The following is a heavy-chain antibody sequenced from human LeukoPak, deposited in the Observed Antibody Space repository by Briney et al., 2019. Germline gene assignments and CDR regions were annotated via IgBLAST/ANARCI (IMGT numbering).Heavy chain of an antibody. CDR1: GFTFSGFW. CDR3: ASLYYYDSSGV. D-gene: IGHD3-22*01. CDR2: INSDGSEG. V-gene: IGHV3-7*01. Sequence: GGSLRLSCAVSGFTFSGFWMSWSRKAPGKGLEWVASINSDGSEGYYADVVKGRFTISRDNAKNSLYLQMNSLRAEDTAVYYCASLYYYDSSGVWGQGTLVTVSS. J-gene: IGHJ4*02.